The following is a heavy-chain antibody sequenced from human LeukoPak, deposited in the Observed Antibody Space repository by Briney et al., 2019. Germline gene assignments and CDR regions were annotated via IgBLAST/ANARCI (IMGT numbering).Heavy chain of an antibody. V-gene: IGHV3-30*02. CDR1: GFTFSSYG. D-gene: IGHD2-2*01. CDR3: AKDGPVFCSSTGCYVLDY. CDR2: IRYDGSNK. J-gene: IGHJ4*02. Sequence: PGGSLRLSCAASGFTFSSYGMHWVRQAPGKGLEWVAFIRYDGSNKYYVDSVKGRFTISRDNSKNTLYLQMNSLRAEDTAVYYCAKDGPVFCSSTGCYVLDYWGQGTLVTVSS.